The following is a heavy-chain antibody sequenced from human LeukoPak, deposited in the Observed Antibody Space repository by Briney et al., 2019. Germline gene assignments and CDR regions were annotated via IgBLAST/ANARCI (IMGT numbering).Heavy chain of an antibody. D-gene: IGHD6-6*01. CDR1: GFTFSNYW. Sequence: QPGGSLRLSCAASGFTFSNYWMHWVRQAPGKGLVWVSHINTDGSGTTYADSVKGRFIISRDDAKNTLYLQMNSLRVEDTAIYYCARDRGIAARPWDHWGQGTLVTVSS. CDR3: ARDRGIAARPWDH. V-gene: IGHV3-74*01. J-gene: IGHJ4*02. CDR2: INTDGSGT.